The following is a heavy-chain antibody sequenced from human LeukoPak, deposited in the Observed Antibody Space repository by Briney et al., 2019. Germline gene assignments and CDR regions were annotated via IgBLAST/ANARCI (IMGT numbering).Heavy chain of an antibody. J-gene: IGHJ3*02. CDR3: ARQREIRITMVRGGEAFDI. CDR2: IYTSGST. V-gene: IGHV4-4*09. CDR1: GGYISSYY. Sequence: SETLSLTCTVSGGYISSYYWSWIRQPPGKGLEWIGYIYTSGSTNYNPSLKSRVTISVDTSKNQFSLKLSSVTAADTAVYYCARQREIRITMVRGGEAFDIWGQGTMVTVSS. D-gene: IGHD3-10*01.